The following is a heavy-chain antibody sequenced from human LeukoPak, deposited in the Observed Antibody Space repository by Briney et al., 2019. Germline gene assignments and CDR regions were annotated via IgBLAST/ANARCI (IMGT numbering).Heavy chain of an antibody. CDR3: VRGGIVGTTARIPLFDY. Sequence: SETLSLTCTVSGGSISSYYWSWVRQPPGKGLEWIGYIYYSGSTNYNPSLKSRVTMSVDASKNQFSLKLSSVTAADTAVYYCVRGGIVGTTARIPLFDYWGQGTLVTVSS. J-gene: IGHJ4*02. CDR1: GGSISSYY. CDR2: IYYSGST. V-gene: IGHV4-59*01. D-gene: IGHD1-26*01.